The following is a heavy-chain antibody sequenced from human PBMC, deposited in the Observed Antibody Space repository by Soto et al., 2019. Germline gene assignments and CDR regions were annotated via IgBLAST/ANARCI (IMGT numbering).Heavy chain of an antibody. CDR3: AREIVVVVAATRFSADY. D-gene: IGHD2-15*01. J-gene: IGHJ4*02. CDR2: INPSGGST. V-gene: IGHV1-46*01. Sequence: SVKVSCKASGYTFTSYYMHWVRQAPGQGLEWMGIINPSGGSTSYAQKFQGRVTMTRDTSTSTVYMELSSLRSEDTAVYYCAREIVVVVAATRFSADYWGQGTLVTVSS. CDR1: GYTFTSYY.